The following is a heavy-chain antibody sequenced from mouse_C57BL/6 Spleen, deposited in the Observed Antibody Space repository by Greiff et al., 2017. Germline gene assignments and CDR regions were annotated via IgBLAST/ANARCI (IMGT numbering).Heavy chain of an antibody. Sequence: VQLQQSGAELVRPGASVTLSCKASGYTFTDYEMHWVKQTPVHGLEWIGAIDPETGGTAYNQKFKGKAILTADKSSSTAYMELRSLTSEDSAVYYCTRSYDGYYVGFAYWGQGTLVTVSA. J-gene: IGHJ3*01. CDR2: IDPETGGT. CDR3: TRSYDGYYVGFAY. CDR1: GYTFTDYE. V-gene: IGHV1-15*01. D-gene: IGHD2-3*01.